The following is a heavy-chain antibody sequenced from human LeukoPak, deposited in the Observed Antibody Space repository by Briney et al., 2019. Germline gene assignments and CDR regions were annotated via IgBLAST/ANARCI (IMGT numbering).Heavy chain of an antibody. CDR2: ISGSGGST. CDR1: GFTVSSNY. CDR3: AKDSIPYGDYEREYYFDY. Sequence: PGGSLRLSCAVSGFTVSSNYMSWVRQNPGKGLEWVSAISGSGGSTYYADSVKGRFTISRDNSKNTLYLQMNSLRAEDTAVYYCAKDSIPYGDYEREYYFDYWGQGTLVTVSS. V-gene: IGHV3-23*01. D-gene: IGHD4-17*01. J-gene: IGHJ4*02.